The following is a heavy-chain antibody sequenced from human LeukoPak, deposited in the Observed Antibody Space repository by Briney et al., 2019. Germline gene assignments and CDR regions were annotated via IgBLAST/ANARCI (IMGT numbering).Heavy chain of an antibody. Sequence: SVKVSCKASACTFSSYAISWVRQAPGQGLEWMGGIIPIFGTANYAQKFQGRVTITADKSTSTAYMELSSLRAEDTAFYYCAINGGGVSGYGNFDYWGQGTLVTVSS. V-gene: IGHV1-69*06. CDR1: ACTFSSYA. D-gene: IGHD5-12*01. J-gene: IGHJ4*02. CDR3: AINGGGVSGYGNFDY. CDR2: IIPIFGTA.